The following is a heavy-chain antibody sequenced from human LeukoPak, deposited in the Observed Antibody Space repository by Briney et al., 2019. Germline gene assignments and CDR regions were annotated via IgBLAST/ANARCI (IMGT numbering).Heavy chain of an antibody. V-gene: IGHV1-46*01. CDR3: ARAEWHGMDV. CDR1: GYTFTSYY. J-gene: IGHJ6*02. Sequence: ASVKVSCTASGYTFTSYYMHWVRQAPGQGLEWMGIINPSGGSTSYAQKFQGRVTITRDTSTSTVYMELSSLRSEDTAVYYCARAEWHGMDVWGQGTTVTVSS. CDR2: INPSGGST. D-gene: IGHD3-3*01.